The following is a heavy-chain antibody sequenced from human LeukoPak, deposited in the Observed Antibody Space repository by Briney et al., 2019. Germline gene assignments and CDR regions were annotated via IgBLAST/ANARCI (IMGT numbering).Heavy chain of an antibody. Sequence: GGSLRLSCAASGFTVSSNYMSWVRQAPGKGLEWVSVIYSGGSTYYADSVKGRFTISRDNSKNTLYLQMNSLRAEDTAVYYCARETIAEGYYYGMDVWGQGTTVTVSS. CDR2: IYSGGST. CDR3: ARETIAEGYYYGMDV. D-gene: IGHD6-13*01. J-gene: IGHJ6*02. CDR1: GFTVSSNY. V-gene: IGHV3-53*01.